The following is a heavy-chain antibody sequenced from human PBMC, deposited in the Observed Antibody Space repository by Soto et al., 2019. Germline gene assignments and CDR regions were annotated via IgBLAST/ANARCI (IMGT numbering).Heavy chain of an antibody. CDR3: GKGSAATNYFYYATDV. CDR1: GFTFGIHA. D-gene: IGHD2-15*01. CDR2: ISASGGST. Sequence: EVQLLESGGGLVQPGGSLRLSCAASGFTFGIHAMIWVRQAPGKGLEWVSFISASGGSTYYADSVKGRFTISRDISKKTVYLQMNSPRGEDTAVYYCGKGSAATNYFYYATDVWGQGTTVTVSS. V-gene: IGHV3-23*01. J-gene: IGHJ6*02.